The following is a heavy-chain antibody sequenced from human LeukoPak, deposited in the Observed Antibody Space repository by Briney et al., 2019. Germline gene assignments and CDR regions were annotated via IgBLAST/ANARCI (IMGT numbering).Heavy chain of an antibody. CDR3: ARGSRDSGYYPDY. D-gene: IGHD3-3*01. V-gene: IGHV3-21*01. J-gene: IGHJ4*02. Sequence: GGSLRLSCVGSGFSFSDYYMNWVRQAPGKGLEWLSSISSGSVYKYDADSVRGRFTISRDNAKNSLFLQMNSLRVEDTAVYYCARGSRDSGYYPDYWGQGTLVTVSS. CDR2: ISSGSVYK. CDR1: GFSFSDYY.